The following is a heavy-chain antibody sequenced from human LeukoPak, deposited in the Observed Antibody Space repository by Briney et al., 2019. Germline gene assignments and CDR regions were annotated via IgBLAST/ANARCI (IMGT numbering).Heavy chain of an antibody. Sequence: SQTLSLTCTVSGGSISSGSYYWSWIRQPAGKGLEWIGRIYTSGSTNYNPSLKSRVTITVDTSKNQFSLKLSSVTAADTAVYYCARERSSGWYFAFDIWGQGTMVTVSS. CDR3: ARERSSGWYFAFDI. V-gene: IGHV4-61*02. CDR2: IYTSGST. CDR1: GGSISSGSYY. J-gene: IGHJ3*02. D-gene: IGHD6-19*01.